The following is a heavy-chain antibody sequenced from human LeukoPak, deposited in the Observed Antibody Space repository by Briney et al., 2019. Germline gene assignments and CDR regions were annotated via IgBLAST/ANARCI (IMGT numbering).Heavy chain of an antibody. V-gene: IGHV3-30-3*01. Sequence: GGALRLSCAASGFTFSSYAMHWVRQPPGKGLEWVAVISYDASNKYYTDSVKGRFTISRDNSKNMLYLQMDSLRVEDTAVYHCAREEYGGVYFDYWGQGTLVTVSS. CDR1: GFTFSSYA. J-gene: IGHJ4*02. D-gene: IGHD4-23*01. CDR3: AREEYGGVYFDY. CDR2: ISYDASNK.